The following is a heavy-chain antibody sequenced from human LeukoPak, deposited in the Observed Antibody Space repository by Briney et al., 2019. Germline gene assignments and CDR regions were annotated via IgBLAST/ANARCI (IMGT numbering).Heavy chain of an antibody. CDR2: ISSSGSYM. CDR3: ARMYDFWSGPYHFDY. J-gene: IGHJ4*02. D-gene: IGHD3-3*01. CDR1: GFTFNSYS. V-gene: IGHV3-21*01. Sequence: PGGSLRLSCAASGFTFNSYSVNWVRQAPGKGLEWVSSISSSGSYMYYADSVKGRFTISRDNAKNSLYLQMNSPRPEDTAVYYCARMYDFWSGPYHFDYWGQGTLVTVSS.